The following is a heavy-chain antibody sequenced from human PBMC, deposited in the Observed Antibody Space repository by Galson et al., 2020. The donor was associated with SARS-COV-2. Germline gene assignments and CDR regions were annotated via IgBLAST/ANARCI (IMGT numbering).Heavy chain of an antibody. CDR3: ATDPRWGSYRYTGVLFY. Sequence: ASVKVSCQVSGYSLTKLSMHWVRQAPGKGLEWMGGFDPEDGETIYAQKFQGRVTMTEDTSTDTAYMELSSLRSEDTAVYFCATDPRWGSYRYTGVLFYWGQGSLVTVSS. CDR1: GYSLTKLS. V-gene: IGHV1-24*01. CDR2: FDPEDGET. J-gene: IGHJ4*02. D-gene: IGHD3-16*02.